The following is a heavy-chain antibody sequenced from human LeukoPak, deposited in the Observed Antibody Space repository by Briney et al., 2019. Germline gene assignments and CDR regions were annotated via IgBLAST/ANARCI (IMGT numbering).Heavy chain of an antibody. D-gene: IGHD1-26*01. V-gene: IGHV3-7*01. Sequence: GGSLRLSCATSGFTFSSYWMSWVRQAPGKGLEWVANIKQDGSEEYYVDSVKGRFTISRDNAKNSLYLQMNSLRAEDTAVYYCAREVVGASAAYFDYWGQGTLVIVSS. CDR1: GFTFSSYW. J-gene: IGHJ4*02. CDR2: IKQDGSEE. CDR3: AREVVGASAAYFDY.